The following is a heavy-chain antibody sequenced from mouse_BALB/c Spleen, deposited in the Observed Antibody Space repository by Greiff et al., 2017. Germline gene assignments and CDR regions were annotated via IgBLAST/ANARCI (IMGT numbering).Heavy chain of an antibody. CDR1: GYTFSSYW. V-gene: IGHV1-9*01. CDR2: ILPGSGST. J-gene: IGHJ3*01. D-gene: IGHD3-1*01. Sequence: VQLQQSGAELMKPGASVKISCKATGYTFSSYWIEWVKQRPGHGLEWIGEILPGSGSTNYNEKFKGKATFTADTSSNTAYMQLSSLTSEDSAVYYCAREGESSRYPAWFAYWGQGTLVTVSA. CDR3: AREGESSRYPAWFAY.